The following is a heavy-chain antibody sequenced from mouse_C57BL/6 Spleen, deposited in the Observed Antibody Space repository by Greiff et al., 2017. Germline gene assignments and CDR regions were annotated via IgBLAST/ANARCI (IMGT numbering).Heavy chain of an antibody. CDR3: SRWTGYYAMDD. CDR1: GYTFTDYE. D-gene: IGHD4-1*01. CDR2: IDPETGGT. Sequence: VQLQQSGAELVRPGASVTLSCKASGYTFTDYEMHWVKQTPVHGLEWIGAIDPETGGTAYNQKFKGKAILTADKSSSTAYMELRSLTSEDSAVYYCSRWTGYYAMDDWGQGTSVTVSS. J-gene: IGHJ4*01. V-gene: IGHV1-15*01.